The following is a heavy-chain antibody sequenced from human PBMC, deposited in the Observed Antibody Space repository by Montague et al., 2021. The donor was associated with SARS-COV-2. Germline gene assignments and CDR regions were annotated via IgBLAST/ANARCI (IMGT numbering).Heavy chain of an antibody. V-gene: IGHV3-23*01. CDR1: GFTFNNYA. CDR3: ANSHDSTGFSGDFDY. CDR2: VSHPGSAT. D-gene: IGHD3-22*01. Sequence: SLRLSCAASGFTFNNYAMSWVRQAPGKGLEWVAPVSHPGSATSYADSVKGRFIVSRDNSKNTVYLQMNSLRTEDTAVYYCANSHDSTGFSGDFDYWGQGTLVTVSS. J-gene: IGHJ4*02.